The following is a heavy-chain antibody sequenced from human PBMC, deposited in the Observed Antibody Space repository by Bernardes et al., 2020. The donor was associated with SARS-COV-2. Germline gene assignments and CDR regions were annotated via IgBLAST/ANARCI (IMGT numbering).Heavy chain of an antibody. V-gene: IGHV4-59*01. D-gene: IGHD6-6*01. CDR3: ARGPYSSSSVGFDY. J-gene: IGHJ4*02. Sequence: SETLSLTCTVSGGSISSYYGSWIRQPPGKGLEWMGYIYYSGSTNYNPSLKSRVTISVDTSKNQFSLKLSSVTAADTAVYYCARGPYSSSSVGFDYWGQGTLVTVSS. CDR1: GGSISSYY. CDR2: IYYSGST.